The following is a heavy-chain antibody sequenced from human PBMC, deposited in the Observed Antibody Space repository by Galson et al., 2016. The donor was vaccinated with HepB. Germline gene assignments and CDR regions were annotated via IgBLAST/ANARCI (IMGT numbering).Heavy chain of an antibody. J-gene: IGHJ4*02. CDR2: INPSGGTT. Sequence: SVKVSCKASGYTFTSYYMHWVRQAPGQGLEWMGIINPSGGTTTYAQKFQGSVTMTWDTSTSTVYMELRSMGSEDTAIYYCARDQGFGEDNWGQGTLVTVSS. CDR1: GYTFTSYY. CDR3: ARDQGFGEDN. D-gene: IGHD3-10*01. V-gene: IGHV1-46*01.